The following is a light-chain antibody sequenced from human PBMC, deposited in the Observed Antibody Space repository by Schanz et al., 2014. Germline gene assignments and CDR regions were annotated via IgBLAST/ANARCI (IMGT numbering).Light chain of an antibody. J-gene: IGLJ1*01. CDR1: ASDVGGYNY. Sequence: QSALTQPASVSGSPGQSITISCTGTASDVGGYNYVSWYQQYPGKAPKLMIYEVSERPSGVSNRFSGSKSANTASLTISGLQAEDEADYYCTSYTSSSTLYVFGTGTKLTVL. CDR2: EVS. V-gene: IGLV2-14*01. CDR3: TSYTSSSTLYV.